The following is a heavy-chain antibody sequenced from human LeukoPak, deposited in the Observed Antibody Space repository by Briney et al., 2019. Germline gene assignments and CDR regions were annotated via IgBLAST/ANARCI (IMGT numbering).Heavy chain of an antibody. CDR3: ARDLGYYGSGSYSP. V-gene: IGHV4-39*07. CDR1: GGSISSSSYY. J-gene: IGHJ5*02. Sequence: SETLSLTCTVSGGSISSSSYYWGWIRQPPGKGLEWIGSIYYSGSTYYNPSLKSRVTISVDTSKNQFSLKLSSVTAADTAVYYCARDLGYYGSGSYSPWGQGTLVTVSS. D-gene: IGHD3-10*01. CDR2: IYYSGST.